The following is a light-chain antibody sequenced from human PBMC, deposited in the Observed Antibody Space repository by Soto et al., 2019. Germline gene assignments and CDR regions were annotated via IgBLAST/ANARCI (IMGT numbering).Light chain of an antibody. CDR2: EDN. V-gene: IGLV6-57*03. CDR1: SGSIASNY. J-gene: IGLJ7*01. CDR3: QSYDSFYAV. Sequence: NFMLTQPHSVSESPGKTVTISCTRSSGSIASNYVQWYQQRPGSAPTTVIYEDNQRPSGVPDRFSGSIDSSSNSASLTISGLKTEDEADYYCQSYDSFYAVFGGGTQLTVL.